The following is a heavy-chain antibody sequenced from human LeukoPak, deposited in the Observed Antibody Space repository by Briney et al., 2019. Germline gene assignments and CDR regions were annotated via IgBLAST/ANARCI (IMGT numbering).Heavy chain of an antibody. Sequence: ASVKVSCKASGHTFTNYYIHWVRQAPGQGLEWMGRIIPIFGTANYARKFQGRVTITTDESTSTAYMELSSLRSEDTAVYYCARARNLEYYMDVWGKGTTVTVSS. V-gene: IGHV1-69*05. CDR1: GHTFTNYY. J-gene: IGHJ6*03. CDR3: ARARNLEYYMDV. CDR2: IIPIFGTA.